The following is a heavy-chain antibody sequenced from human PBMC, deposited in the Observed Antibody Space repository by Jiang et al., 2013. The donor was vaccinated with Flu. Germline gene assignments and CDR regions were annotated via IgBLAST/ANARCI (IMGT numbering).Heavy chain of an antibody. CDR3: ARSADGSYYDSSGYSEYFQH. D-gene: IGHD3-22*01. V-gene: IGHV5-10-1*03. J-gene: IGHJ1*01. Sequence: VQLVESGAEVKKPGESLRISCKGSGYSFTSYWISWVRQMPGKGLEWVGRIDPSDSYTNYSPSFQGHVTISADKSISTAYLQWSSLKASDTAMYYCARSADGSYYDSSGYSEYFQHWGQGTLVTVSS. CDR2: IDPSDSYT. CDR1: GYSFTSYW.